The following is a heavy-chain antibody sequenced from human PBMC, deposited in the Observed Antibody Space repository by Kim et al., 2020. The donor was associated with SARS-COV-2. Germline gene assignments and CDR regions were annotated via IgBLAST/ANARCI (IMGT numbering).Heavy chain of an antibody. Sequence: GGSLRLSCAGSGFTFNRYWIHWVRQTPGKGLVWVSHIDYGGEYTNYADSVKGRFTISRDNAKNTVYLQMNSLRDEDTAVYFCARDMPGIGALDIWGQGTVVTVSS. J-gene: IGHJ3*02. CDR3: ARDMPGIGALDI. V-gene: IGHV3-74*01. D-gene: IGHD2-2*01. CDR1: GFTFNRYW. CDR2: IDYGGEYT.